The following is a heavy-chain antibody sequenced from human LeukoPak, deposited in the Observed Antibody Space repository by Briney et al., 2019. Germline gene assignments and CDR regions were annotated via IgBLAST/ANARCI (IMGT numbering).Heavy chain of an antibody. CDR1: AYSFTNYW. V-gene: IGHV5-51*01. CDR3: ARGRARSGFDY. J-gene: IGHJ4*02. D-gene: IGHD1-26*01. CDR2: IYPDDSNI. Sequence: GESLKISCRGSAYSFTNYWIGWVCQMPGKGLEWMGIIYPDDSNIRYSPSFQGQVTISLDKSITTAYLQWSSLKASDTAMYFCARGRARSGFDYWGQGTLVTVS.